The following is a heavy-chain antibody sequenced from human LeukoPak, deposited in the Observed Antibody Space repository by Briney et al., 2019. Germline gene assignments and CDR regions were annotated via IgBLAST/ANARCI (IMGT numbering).Heavy chain of an antibody. D-gene: IGHD1-1*01. CDR1: GGSFSGYY. Sequence: SETLSLSCAVYGGSFSGYYWSWIRQPPGKGLEWIGEINHSGSTTYNPSLKSRVTISVDTSKNQFSLKLTSVTAADTAVYYCAREDLGAETTMDYWGQGTLVTVSS. V-gene: IGHV4-34*01. J-gene: IGHJ4*02. CDR3: AREDLGAETTMDY. CDR2: INHSGST.